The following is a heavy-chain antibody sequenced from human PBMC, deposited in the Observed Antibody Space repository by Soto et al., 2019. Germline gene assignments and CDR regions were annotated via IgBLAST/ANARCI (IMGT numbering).Heavy chain of an antibody. CDR1: GFTFSSYD. V-gene: IGHV3-13*01. CDR2: IGTAGDT. J-gene: IGHJ4*02. CDR3: ARAMRYSSGWPFDY. D-gene: IGHD6-19*01. Sequence: LRLSCAASGFTFSSYDMHWVRQATGKGLEWVSAIGTAGDTYYPGSVKGRFTISRENAKNSLYLQMNSLRAGDTAVYYCARAMRYSSGWPFDYWGQGTLVTVSS.